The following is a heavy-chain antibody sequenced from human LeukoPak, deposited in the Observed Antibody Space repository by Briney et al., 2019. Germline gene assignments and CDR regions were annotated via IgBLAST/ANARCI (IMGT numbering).Heavy chain of an antibody. J-gene: IGHJ4*02. D-gene: IGHD2-2*01. CDR1: GYTFTGYY. Sequence: GASVKVSCKASGYTFTGYYMHWVRRAPGQGLEWMGWINPNSGGTNYAQKFQGRVTMTRDTSISTAYMELSRLRSDDTAVYYCARPYCSSTSCYLFYFDYWGQGTLVTVSS. V-gene: IGHV1-2*02. CDR2: INPNSGGT. CDR3: ARPYCSSTSCYLFYFDY.